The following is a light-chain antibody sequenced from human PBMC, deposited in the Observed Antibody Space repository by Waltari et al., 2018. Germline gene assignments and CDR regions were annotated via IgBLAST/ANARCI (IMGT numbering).Light chain of an antibody. J-gene: IGLJ2*01. CDR1: NSDIAAYDY. CDR3: SSYATSNTVV. V-gene: IGLV2-14*03. CDR2: DGS. Sequence: QSALPQPASVSGSPGQSITSSCTGTNSDIAAYDYVSWYHQHPGKAPKLILYDGSGRPSGISNRFSGSKSDNTASLTISGLQDEDEADYYCSSYATSNTVVFGGGTKVTVL.